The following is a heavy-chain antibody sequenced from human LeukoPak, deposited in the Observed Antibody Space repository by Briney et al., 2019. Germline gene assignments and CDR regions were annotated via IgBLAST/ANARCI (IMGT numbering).Heavy chain of an antibody. CDR1: GFTFDDYA. Sequence: QAGGSLRLSCAASGFTFDDYAMHWVRQAPGKGLEWVSGISWNSGSIGYADSVKGRFTISRDNAKNSLYLQMNSLRAEDMALYYCAKDSLAAALFEFDPWGQGTLVTVSS. V-gene: IGHV3-9*03. CDR3: AKDSLAAALFEFDP. D-gene: IGHD6-13*01. CDR2: ISWNSGSI. J-gene: IGHJ5*02.